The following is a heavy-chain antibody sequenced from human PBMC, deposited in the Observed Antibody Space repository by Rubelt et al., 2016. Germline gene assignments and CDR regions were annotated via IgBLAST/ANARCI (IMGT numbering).Heavy chain of an antibody. Sequence: FSDYAMHWVRQAPGKGLEWVAVISFDGNSKYYAGSVKGRFTISRDNSKNTLYLQLNSLRAEDTAVYYCARPHSSSCYCVDYWGQGTLVTVSS. CDR3: ARPHSSSCYCVDY. CDR1: FSDYA. D-gene: IGHD6-13*01. CDR2: ISFDGNSK. J-gene: IGHJ4*02. V-gene: IGHV3-33*05.